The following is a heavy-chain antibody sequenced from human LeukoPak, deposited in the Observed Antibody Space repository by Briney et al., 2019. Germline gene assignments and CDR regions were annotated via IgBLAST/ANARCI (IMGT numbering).Heavy chain of an antibody. Sequence: ASVKVSCKASGYTFTSYDINWVRQATGQGLEWMGWMNPNSGNTGYAQKFQGRVTMTRNTSISTAYMELGSLRSEDTAVYYCARVRDIVVVPALEIWGQGTMVTVSS. D-gene: IGHD2-2*01. CDR3: ARVRDIVVVPALEI. CDR2: MNPNSGNT. CDR1: GYTFTSYD. J-gene: IGHJ3*02. V-gene: IGHV1-8*01.